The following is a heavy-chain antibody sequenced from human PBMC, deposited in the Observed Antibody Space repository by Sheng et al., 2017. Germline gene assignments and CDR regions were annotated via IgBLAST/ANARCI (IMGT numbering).Heavy chain of an antibody. CDR1: GGTFSSYA. V-gene: IGHV1-69*04. D-gene: IGHD6-13*01. J-gene: IGHJ4*02. CDR3: ARGPPYSSSWYYYFDY. Sequence: QVQLVQSGAEVKKPGSSVKVSCKASGGTFSSYAISWVRQAPGQGLEWMGGIIPILGIANYAQKFQGRVTITADKSTSTAYMELSSLRSEDTAVYYCARGPPYSSSWYYYFDYWGQGTLVTVSS. CDR2: IIPILGIA.